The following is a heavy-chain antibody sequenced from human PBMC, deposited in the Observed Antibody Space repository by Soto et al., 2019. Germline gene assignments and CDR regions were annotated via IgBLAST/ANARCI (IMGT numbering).Heavy chain of an antibody. Sequence: GPLRLSCAASGLTCSSYAMSWVRLAPGKGLQWVSGITGSGDITYYTDSVKGRFTISRDNSKNSLHLQMHSLRAEDTAVYYCARDVWETTPRYYGLDVWGLGTTVTVSS. J-gene: IGHJ6*02. CDR1: GLTCSSYA. V-gene: IGHV3-23*01. CDR2: ITGSGDIT. CDR3: ARDVWETTPRYYGLDV. D-gene: IGHD1-26*01.